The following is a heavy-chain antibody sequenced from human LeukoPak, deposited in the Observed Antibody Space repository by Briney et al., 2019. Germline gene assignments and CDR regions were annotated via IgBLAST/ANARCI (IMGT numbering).Heavy chain of an antibody. Sequence: ASVKVSCKASGYTFTSYDINWVRQATGQGLEWMGWMNPNSGNTGYAQKFQGRVTITRNTSISTAYMELSSLRSDDTAVYYCARDVVCGGDCYSDQDWGQGTLVTVSS. CDR2: MNPNSGNT. CDR3: ARDVVCGGDCYSDQD. J-gene: IGHJ4*02. V-gene: IGHV1-8*03. CDR1: GYTFTSYD. D-gene: IGHD2-21*02.